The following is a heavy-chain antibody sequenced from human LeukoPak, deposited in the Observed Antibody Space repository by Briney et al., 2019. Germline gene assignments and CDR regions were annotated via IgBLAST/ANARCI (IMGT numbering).Heavy chain of an antibody. CDR3: ARSGGCSSTSCYSRLDAFDI. CDR1: GFTVSSNY. Sequence: GGSLRLSCAASGFTVSSNYMSWVRQAPGKGLEWVPVIYSGGSTYYADSVKGRFTISRDNSKNTLYLQMNSLRAEDTAVYYCARSGGCSSTSCYSRLDAFDIWGQGTMVTVSS. D-gene: IGHD2-2*02. V-gene: IGHV3-53*01. J-gene: IGHJ3*02. CDR2: IYSGGST.